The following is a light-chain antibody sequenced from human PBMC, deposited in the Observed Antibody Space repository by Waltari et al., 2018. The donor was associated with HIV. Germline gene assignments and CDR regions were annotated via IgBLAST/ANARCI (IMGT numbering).Light chain of an antibody. CDR3: QVWDESNEQVV. CDR1: NIAGRK. CDR2: DDS. V-gene: IGLV3-21*02. J-gene: IGLJ2*01. Sequence: VLTQPPSVSVAPGQTARITCGGDNIAGRKVHWYQRRPGQAPALVVLDDSDRPSGIPERFAGSISGNTATLIISRVEDGDEADYYCQVWDESNEQVVFGGGTRLTVL.